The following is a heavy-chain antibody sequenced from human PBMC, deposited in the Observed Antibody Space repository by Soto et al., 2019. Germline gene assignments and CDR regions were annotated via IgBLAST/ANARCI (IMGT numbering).Heavy chain of an antibody. Sequence: PGGSLRLSCAASGFTFSSYAMHWVRQAPGKGLEWVAVISVDGSSKYHAASVKGRFTISRDNSKNTLYLQMNSLRAEDTAVYYCARAIAAAATFQHWGQGTLVTVSS. D-gene: IGHD6-13*01. CDR1: GFTFSSYA. V-gene: IGHV3-30-3*01. J-gene: IGHJ1*01. CDR3: ARAIAAAATFQH. CDR2: ISVDGSSK.